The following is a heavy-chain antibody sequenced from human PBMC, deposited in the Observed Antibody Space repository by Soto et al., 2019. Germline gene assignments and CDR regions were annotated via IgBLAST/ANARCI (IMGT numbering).Heavy chain of an antibody. D-gene: IGHD4-17*01. J-gene: IGHJ4*02. CDR2: IKSKTDGGTT. CDR3: TTEHPSYDYGDYAFDY. Sequence: EVQLVESGGGLVKPGGSLRLSCKDSGFTFSNAWMNWDRPPPGKGLEWVGRIKSKTDGGTTDYDAPVNGRFTISRDDSKNTLYLQMNSLKTEDTAVYFCTTEHPSYDYGDYAFDYWGQGTLVTVSS. CDR1: GFTFSNAW. V-gene: IGHV3-15*07.